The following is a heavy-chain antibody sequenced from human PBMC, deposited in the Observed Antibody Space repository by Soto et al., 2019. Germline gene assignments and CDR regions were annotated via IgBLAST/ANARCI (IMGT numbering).Heavy chain of an antibody. CDR1: GVTFSSYA. J-gene: IGHJ6*03. D-gene: IGHD4-4*01. V-gene: IGHV3-23*01. CDR2: ISGSGGST. Sequence: GGSMGLSCAACGVTFSSYAMSWVCKAQGKGLEWVSAISGSGGSTYYADSVKGRFTISRDNSKNTLYLQMNSLRAEDTAVYYCAKVDYSNFNYYYYYMDVWGKGTTVTVSS. CDR3: AKVDYSNFNYYYYYMDV.